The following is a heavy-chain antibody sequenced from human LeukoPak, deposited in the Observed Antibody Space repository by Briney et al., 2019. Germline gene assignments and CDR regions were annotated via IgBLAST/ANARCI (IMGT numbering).Heavy chain of an antibody. CDR2: MYYSGST. J-gene: IGHJ4*02. CDR1: SGSISNSTFY. D-gene: IGHD1-26*01. V-gene: IGHV4-39*01. CDR3: ARRSDSGSDDGEDYFDY. Sequence: SETLSLTCTVSSGSISNSTFYWGWIRQPPGKGLEWIGSMYYSGSTYYNPSLKSRVTITVDTPKNQFSLKMTSVTAADTAVYYCARRSDSGSDDGEDYFDYWGQGTLVTVSS.